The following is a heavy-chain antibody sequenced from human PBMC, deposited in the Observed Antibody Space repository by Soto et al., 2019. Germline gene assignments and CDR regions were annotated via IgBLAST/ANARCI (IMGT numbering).Heavy chain of an antibody. CDR2: ISPGNGNT. D-gene: IGHD3-22*01. CDR3: ARGGYFDSSNYLAY. Sequence: QVQLVQSGAEVKKPGASVKVSCRASGYTFTSYGMNWVRQAPGRGLEWMGWISPGNGNTKYSQKFQGRVTSERDTSASTAYMELSGLRSEDTAVYYCARGGYFDSSNYLAYWGLGTLVTVSS. CDR1: GYTFTSYG. V-gene: IGHV1-3*01. J-gene: IGHJ4*02.